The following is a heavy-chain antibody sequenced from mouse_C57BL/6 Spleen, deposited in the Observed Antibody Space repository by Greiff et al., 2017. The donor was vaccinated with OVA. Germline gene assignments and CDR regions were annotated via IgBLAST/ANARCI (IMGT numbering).Heavy chain of an antibody. Sequence: DVKLQESGPGLVKPSQSLSLTCSVTGYSITSGYYWNWIRQFPGNKLEWMGYISYDGSNNYNPSLKNRISITRDTSKNQFFLKLNSVTTEDTATYYCARLLRGLFAYWGQGTLVTVSA. CDR3: ARLLRGLFAY. CDR2: ISYDGSN. CDR1: GYSITSGYY. J-gene: IGHJ3*01. V-gene: IGHV3-6*01. D-gene: IGHD1-1*01.